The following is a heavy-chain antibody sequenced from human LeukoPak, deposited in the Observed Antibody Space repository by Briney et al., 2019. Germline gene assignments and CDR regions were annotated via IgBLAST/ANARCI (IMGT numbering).Heavy chain of an antibody. CDR1: GFTFSGSA. D-gene: IGHD1-14*01. J-gene: IGHJ4*02. CDR3: TSASDHHRD. V-gene: IGHV3-73*01. CDR2: IRSKANSYAT. Sequence: GGSLRPSCAASGFTFSGSAMHWVRQASGKGLEWVGRIRSKANSYATAYAASVKGRFTISRDDSKNTAYLQMNSLKTEDTAVYYCTSASDHHRDWGLGTLVTVSS.